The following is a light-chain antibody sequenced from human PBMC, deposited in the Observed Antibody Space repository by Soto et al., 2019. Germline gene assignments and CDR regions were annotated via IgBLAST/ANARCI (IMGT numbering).Light chain of an antibody. V-gene: IGLV1-44*01. CDR2: SDN. CDR3: ASWDDSLNGWV. Sequence: QPVLTQPPSASGTPGQRVTISCSGSRSSIGSNTVNWYQHLPGPATKLLIYSDNERPSGVPDRFSGSKSGTSASLAISGLQSEDEADYYCASWDDSLNGWVFGGGTKLTVL. J-gene: IGLJ3*02. CDR1: RSSIGSNT.